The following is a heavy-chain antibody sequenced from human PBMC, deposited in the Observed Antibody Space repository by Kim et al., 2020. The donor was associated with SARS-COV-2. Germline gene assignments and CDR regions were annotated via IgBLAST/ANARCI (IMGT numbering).Heavy chain of an antibody. Sequence: SETLSLTCTVSGGSFSSGGSYWSWIRLHPGKGLEWIGYIDYSGSTYYNPSLKSRVTISVDTSKNQFSLKLSSVTAADTAVYYCASRVKKDDDYGLAYFD. CDR2: IDYSGST. CDR1: GGSFSSGGSY. J-gene: IGHJ4*01. V-gene: IGHV4-31*03. D-gene: IGHD4-17*01. CDR3: ASRVKKDDDYGLAYFD.